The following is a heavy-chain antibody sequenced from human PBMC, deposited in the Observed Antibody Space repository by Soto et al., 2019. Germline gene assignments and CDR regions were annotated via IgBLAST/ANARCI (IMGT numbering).Heavy chain of an antibody. V-gene: IGHV1-18*04. D-gene: IGHD3-9*01. CDR2: ISAYNGNT. CDR3: AREGGDYYDILTGYYMSRDYYGMDV. J-gene: IGHJ6*02. Sequence: SVKVSCRASGYTFTSYGISWVRQAPGQGLEWMGWISAYNGNTNYAQKLQGRVTMTTDTSTSTAYMELRSLRSDDTAVYYCAREGGDYYDILTGYYMSRDYYGMDVWGQGTTVTVSS. CDR1: GYTFTSYG.